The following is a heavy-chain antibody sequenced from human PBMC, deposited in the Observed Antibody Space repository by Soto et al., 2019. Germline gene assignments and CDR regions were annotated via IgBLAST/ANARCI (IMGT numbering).Heavy chain of an antibody. J-gene: IGHJ4*02. V-gene: IGHV4-30-4*01. CDR3: ASWCSGGSCYSSFVY. Sequence: TLSLTCTVSGGSISSGDYYWSWIRQPPGKGLEWIGYIYYSGSTYYNPSLKSRVTISVDTSKNQFSLKLSSVTAADTAVYYCASWCSGGSCYSSFVYWGQGTLVTVSS. CDR1: GGSISSGDYY. CDR2: IYYSGST. D-gene: IGHD2-15*01.